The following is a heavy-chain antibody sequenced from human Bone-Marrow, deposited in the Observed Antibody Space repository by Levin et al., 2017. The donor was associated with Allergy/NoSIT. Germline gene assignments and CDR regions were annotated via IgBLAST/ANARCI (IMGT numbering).Heavy chain of an antibody. CDR1: GYTFTGYY. V-gene: IGHV1-2*02. CDR2: INPNSGGT. CDR3: ARGCSTTWLDYYYYGMDG. D-gene: IGHD1-26*01. J-gene: IGHJ6*02. Sequence: GASVKVSCKASGYTFTGYYMHWVRQAPGQGLEWMGWINPNSGGTNYAQKFQGRVTMTRDTSISTAYMELSRLRSDDTAVYYCARGCSTTWLDYYYYGMDGWGQGTTVTVSS.